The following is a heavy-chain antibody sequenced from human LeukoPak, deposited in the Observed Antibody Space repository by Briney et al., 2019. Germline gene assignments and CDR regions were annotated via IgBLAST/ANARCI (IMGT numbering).Heavy chain of an antibody. CDR3: AKDQDFWSGYYTN. CDR1: GFTFSSYA. Sequence: GGSLRLSCAASGFTFSSYAMSRVRQAPGNGLERVSAISGSGGSTYYADSVKGRFTISRDNSKNTLYLQMNSLRAEDTAVYYCAKDQDFWSGYYTNWGQGTLVTVSS. V-gene: IGHV3-23*01. D-gene: IGHD3-3*01. CDR2: ISGSGGST. J-gene: IGHJ4*02.